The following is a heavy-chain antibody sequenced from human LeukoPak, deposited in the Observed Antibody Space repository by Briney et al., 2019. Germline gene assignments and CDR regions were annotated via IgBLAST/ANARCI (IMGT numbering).Heavy chain of an antibody. D-gene: IGHD4-23*01. CDR1: GFTFSHYE. J-gene: IGHJ5*02. CDR2: IKQDGSEK. V-gene: IGHV3-7*01. Sequence: GGSLRLSCAASGFTFSHYEMNWVRQSPGKGLEWVANIKQDGSEKYYVDSVKGRFTISRDNAKNSLYLQMNSLRAEDTAVYYCARPQRWSWFDPWGQGTLVTVSS. CDR3: ARPQRWSWFDP.